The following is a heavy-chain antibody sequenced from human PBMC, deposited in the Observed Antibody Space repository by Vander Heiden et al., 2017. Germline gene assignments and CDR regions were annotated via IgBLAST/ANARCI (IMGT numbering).Heavy chain of an antibody. CDR3: AKDPFVDSSSWYWNYYYGMDV. Sequence: SGGSTYYADSVKGRFTISRDNSKNTLNLQMNSLRAEDTAVYYCAKDPFVDSSSWYWNYYYGMDVWGQETTVTVSS. J-gene: IGHJ6*02. V-gene: IGHV3-23*01. CDR2: SGGST. D-gene: IGHD6-13*01.